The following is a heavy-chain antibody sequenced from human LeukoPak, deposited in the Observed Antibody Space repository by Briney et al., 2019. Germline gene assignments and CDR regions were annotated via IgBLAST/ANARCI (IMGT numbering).Heavy chain of an antibody. Sequence: GRSLRLSCAASGFAFSSFGMHWVRQAPGKGLEWVAVIWYDGTNKYYADSVKGRFTISRDNSKNTLYLQMNSLRAEDTAVYYCARWGAAAGFDYWGQGTLVTVSS. V-gene: IGHV3-33*01. J-gene: IGHJ4*02. D-gene: IGHD6-13*01. CDR1: GFAFSSFG. CDR2: IWYDGTNK. CDR3: ARWGAAAGFDY.